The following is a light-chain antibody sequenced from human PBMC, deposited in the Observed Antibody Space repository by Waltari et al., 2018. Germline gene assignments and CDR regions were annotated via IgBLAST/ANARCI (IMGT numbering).Light chain of an antibody. J-gene: IGKJ2*01. V-gene: IGKV3-20*01. CDR1: QSLSRSR. CDR2: AAS. CDR3: QQYGSSVMYT. Sequence: EVVLTQSPGTLSLSPGERATPSCRASQSLSRSRLAWYQQKPGQAPRLLMYAASRRATGIPDRFSGSGTGTDFSLTVSRVEPEDSAVYYCQQYGSSVMYTFGQGTKLEIQ.